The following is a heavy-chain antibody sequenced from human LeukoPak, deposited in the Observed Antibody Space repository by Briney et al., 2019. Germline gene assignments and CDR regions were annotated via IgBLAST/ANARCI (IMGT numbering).Heavy chain of an antibody. D-gene: IGHD3-22*01. CDR1: GFTFSSYA. CDR3: AKVEVDTATPNPDYYDSSDQPPYYFDY. CDR2: TSGSGGST. V-gene: IGHV3-23*01. J-gene: IGHJ4*02. Sequence: PGGSLRLSCAASGFTFSSYAMSWVRQAPGKGLEWVSATSGSGGSTYYADSVKGRFTISRDNSKNTLYLQMNSLRAEDTAVYYCAKVEVDTATPNPDYYDSSDQPPYYFDYWGQGTLVTVSS.